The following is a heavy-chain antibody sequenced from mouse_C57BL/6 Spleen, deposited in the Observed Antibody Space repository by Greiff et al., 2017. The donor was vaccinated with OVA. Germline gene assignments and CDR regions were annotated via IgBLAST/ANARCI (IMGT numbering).Heavy chain of an antibody. Sequence: VQLQQSGAELVKPGASVKLSCKASGYTFTEYTIHWVKQRSGQGLEWIGWFYPGSGSIKYNEKFKDKATLTADKSSSTVYMELSRLTSEDSAVYFCARHEEGSLYGSSSFDYWGQGTTLTVSS. CDR1: GYTFTEYT. J-gene: IGHJ2*01. CDR3: ARHEEGSLYGSSSFDY. D-gene: IGHD1-1*01. V-gene: IGHV1-62-2*01. CDR2: FYPGSGSI.